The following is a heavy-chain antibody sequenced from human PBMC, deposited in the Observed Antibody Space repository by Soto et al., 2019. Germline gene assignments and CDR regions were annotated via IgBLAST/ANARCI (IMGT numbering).Heavy chain of an antibody. J-gene: IGHJ5*02. D-gene: IGHD2-15*01. Sequence: SETLSLTCTVSGGSISSYYWSWIRQHPGKGLEWIGYIYYSGSTYYNPSLKSRVTISVDTSKNQFSLKLSSVTAADTAGYYCARARGSLVVAAQGGWFDPWGQGTLVTVSS. CDR2: IYYSGST. CDR1: GGSISSYY. V-gene: IGHV4-59*06. CDR3: ARARGSLVVAAQGGWFDP.